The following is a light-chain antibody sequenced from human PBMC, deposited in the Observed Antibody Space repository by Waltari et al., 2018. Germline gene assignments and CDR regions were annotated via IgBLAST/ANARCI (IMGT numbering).Light chain of an antibody. CDR2: AVS. CDR3: SSYAGNNKVL. Sequence: QSALTQPPSASGSPGQSTTISCAGTGSDIGGYNFVSWYQQHPANAPDLVIFAVSERPAGVPATFSASKSGSAAPLPVSGLQAEDDAFYSCSSYAGNNKVLFGGGTQVTVL. CDR1: GSDIGGYNF. J-gene: IGLJ2*01. V-gene: IGLV2-8*01.